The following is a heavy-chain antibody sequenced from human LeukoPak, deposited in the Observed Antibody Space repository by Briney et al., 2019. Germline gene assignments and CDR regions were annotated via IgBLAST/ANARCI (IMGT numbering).Heavy chain of an antibody. V-gene: IGHV3-9*01. CDR3: VKLRLSSGLSD. CDR2: LNWNSGGI. Sequence: GGSLRLSCAASGLTLDDYVMQWVRHAPGKGLEWVSGLNWNSGGIGYADSVRGRFTISRDNAKNSLYLQMNSLRAEDTALYYCVKLRLSSGLSDWGQGTLVTVSS. J-gene: IGHJ4*02. CDR1: GLTLDDYV. D-gene: IGHD3-22*01.